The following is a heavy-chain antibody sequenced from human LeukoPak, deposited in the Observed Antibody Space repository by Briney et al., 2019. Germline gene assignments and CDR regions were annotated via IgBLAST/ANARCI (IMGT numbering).Heavy chain of an antibody. V-gene: IGHV3-74*01. CDR3: ARGGFSHGFDV. CDR1: GFTFRSFW. Sequence: GGSLRLSCAASGFTFRSFWIHWVRQAPGKGLVWVGRINNDGTDTIYADSVKGRFTVSRDSAKNTLYLQMNSLRVEDTAVYFCARGGFSHGFDVWGQGTVVTVSS. CDR2: INNDGTDT. D-gene: IGHD5-12*01. J-gene: IGHJ3*01.